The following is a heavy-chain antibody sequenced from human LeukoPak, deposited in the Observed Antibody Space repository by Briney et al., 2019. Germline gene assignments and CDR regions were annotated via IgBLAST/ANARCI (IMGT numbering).Heavy chain of an antibody. D-gene: IGHD3-10*01. CDR3: ARESGSGSYFDD. CDR2: IRSKANSYAT. J-gene: IGHJ5*02. V-gene: IGHV3-73*01. CDR1: GFTFSGSA. Sequence: GGSLRLSCAASGFTFSGSAMHWVRQTSGKGLEWVGRIRSKANSYATAYAASLKGRFTISRDDSKNTAYLEMNSLESEDTAVYYCARESGSGSYFDDWGQGTLVTVSS.